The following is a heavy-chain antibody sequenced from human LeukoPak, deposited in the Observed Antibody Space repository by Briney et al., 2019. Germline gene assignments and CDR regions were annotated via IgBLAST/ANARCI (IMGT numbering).Heavy chain of an antibody. J-gene: IGHJ4*02. V-gene: IGHV3-30*01. CDR1: GFTFSSYA. D-gene: IGHD3-3*01. Sequence: PGGSLRLSCAASGFTFSSYAMHWVRQAPGKGLEWVAVISYDGSNKYYADSVKGRFTISRDNSKNTLYLQMNSLRAEDTAAYYCARAEYYDFWSGYYPLLDYWGQGTLVTVSS. CDR2: ISYDGSNK. CDR3: ARAEYYDFWSGYYPLLDY.